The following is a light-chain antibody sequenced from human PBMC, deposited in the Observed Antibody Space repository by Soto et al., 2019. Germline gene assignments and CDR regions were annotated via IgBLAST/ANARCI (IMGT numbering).Light chain of an antibody. CDR1: SREVGTYNL. CDR2: DVS. J-gene: IGLJ2*01. V-gene: IGLV2-23*02. Sequence: QSALTQPASVSGSPGQSITISCTSREVGTYNLVSWYQHHPGKAPKLMIYDVSKRPSGVSNRFSGSKSGNTDSLTISGLQAEDEADYYCCSYAGSSTVVFGGGTKLTVL. CDR3: CSYAGSSTVV.